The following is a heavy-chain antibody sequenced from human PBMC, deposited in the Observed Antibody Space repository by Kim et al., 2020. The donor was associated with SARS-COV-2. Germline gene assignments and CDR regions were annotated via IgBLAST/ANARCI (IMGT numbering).Heavy chain of an antibody. J-gene: IGHJ3*02. CDR3: ARALRFLKVQGQDAFDI. Sequence: GGSLRLSCAASGFTFSSYSMNWVRQAPGKGLEWVSSISSSSSYIYYADSVKGRFTISRDNAKNSLYLQMNSLRAEDTAVYYCARALRFLKVQGQDAFDIWGQGTMVTVSS. CDR2: ISSSSSYI. D-gene: IGHD3-3*01. V-gene: IGHV3-21*01. CDR1: GFTFSSYS.